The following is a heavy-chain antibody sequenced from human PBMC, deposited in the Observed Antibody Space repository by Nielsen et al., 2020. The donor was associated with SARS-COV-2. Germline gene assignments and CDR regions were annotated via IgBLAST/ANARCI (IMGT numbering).Heavy chain of an antibody. J-gene: IGHJ2*01. CDR3: ARLLLGYWYFDL. D-gene: IGHD2-15*01. V-gene: IGHV4-31*03. Sequence: SETLSLTCTVSGGSISSGGYYWSWIRQHPGKGLEWIGYIYYSGSTYYNPSLKSRVTISVDTSKNQFSLKLSSVTAADTAVYYCARLLLGYWYFDLWGRGTLVTVSS. CDR2: IYYSGST. CDR1: GGSISSGGYY.